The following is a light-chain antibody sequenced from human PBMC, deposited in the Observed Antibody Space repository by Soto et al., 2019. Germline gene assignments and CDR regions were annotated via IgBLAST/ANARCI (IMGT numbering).Light chain of an antibody. Sequence: EIVMTQSPATLSVSPGERATLSCRASHSVSSNLAWYQQKPGQAPRLLIYGASPRATGIPARFSGSGSGTVCTLTISSPQSEAVAVYYCQQYNNWLLWTFGTGTKGEIK. J-gene: IGKJ1*01. CDR1: HSVSSN. CDR2: GAS. V-gene: IGKV3-15*01. CDR3: QQYNNWLLWT.